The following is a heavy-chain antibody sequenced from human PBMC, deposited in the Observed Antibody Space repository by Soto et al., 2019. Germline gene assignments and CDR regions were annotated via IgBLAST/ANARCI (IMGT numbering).Heavy chain of an antibody. Sequence: GGSLRLSCAASGFTFSSYAMSWVRQAPGKGLEWVSAISGSGGSTYYADSVKGRFTISRDNSKNTLYLQMNSLRAEDTAVYYCAKDMSPAYYYDSSGYKMGAFDIWGQGTMVTVSS. J-gene: IGHJ3*02. CDR1: GFTFSSYA. V-gene: IGHV3-23*01. CDR3: AKDMSPAYYYDSSGYKMGAFDI. CDR2: ISGSGGST. D-gene: IGHD3-22*01.